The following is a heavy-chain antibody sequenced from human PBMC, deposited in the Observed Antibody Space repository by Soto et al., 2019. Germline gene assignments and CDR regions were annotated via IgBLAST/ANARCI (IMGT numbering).Heavy chain of an antibody. V-gene: IGHV3-66*01. Sequence: GESLKISCAASGFTVSSNYMSWVRQAPGKGLEWVSVIYSGGSTYYADSVKGRFTISRDNSKNTLYLQMNSLRAEDTAVYYCASSLYGDYYFDYWGQGTLVTVSS. D-gene: IGHD4-17*01. CDR2: IYSGGST. CDR3: ASSLYGDYYFDY. CDR1: GFTVSSNY. J-gene: IGHJ4*02.